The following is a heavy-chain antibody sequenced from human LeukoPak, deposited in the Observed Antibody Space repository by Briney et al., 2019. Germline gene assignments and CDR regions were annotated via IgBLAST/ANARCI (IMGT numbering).Heavy chain of an antibody. Sequence: GGSLRLSCAASGFTFSSYGMHWVRQAPGKGLEWVSSISSDSNYIYYAGSVKGRFTISRDNAKNSLYLQMNGLRPEDTAVYYCARDLTTVTTGDYWGQGTLVTVSS. V-gene: IGHV3-21*01. CDR3: ARDLTTVTTGDY. J-gene: IGHJ4*02. D-gene: IGHD4-17*01. CDR1: GFTFSSYG. CDR2: ISSDSNYI.